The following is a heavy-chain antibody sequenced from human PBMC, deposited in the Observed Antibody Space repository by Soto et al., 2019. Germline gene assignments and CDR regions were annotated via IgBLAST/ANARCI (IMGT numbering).Heavy chain of an antibody. CDR1: GYTFTSYD. CDR2: MNPNSGNT. Sequence: GASVKVSCKASGYTFTSYDINWVRQATGQGLEWMGWMNPNSGNTGYAQKFQGRVTMTRNTSISTAYMELSSLRSEDTAVYYCARVSAAAGTAYFQHWGQGTLVTVS. J-gene: IGHJ1*01. V-gene: IGHV1-8*01. CDR3: ARVSAAAGTAYFQH. D-gene: IGHD6-13*01.